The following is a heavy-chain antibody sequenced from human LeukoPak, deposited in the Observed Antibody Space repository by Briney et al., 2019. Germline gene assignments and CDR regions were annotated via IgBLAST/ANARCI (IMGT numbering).Heavy chain of an antibody. CDR1: GFTFSSCA. J-gene: IGHJ4*02. D-gene: IGHD4-23*01. CDR3: ARGRPHGNDY. Sequence: GGSLRLSCAASGFTFSSCAMSWDRQAPGKGLEWVSAISGSGGSTYYADSVKGRFSISRDNAKNTLYLQMNSLRVEDTAVYYCARGRPHGNDYWGQGTLVTVSS. CDR2: ISGSGGST. V-gene: IGHV3-23*01.